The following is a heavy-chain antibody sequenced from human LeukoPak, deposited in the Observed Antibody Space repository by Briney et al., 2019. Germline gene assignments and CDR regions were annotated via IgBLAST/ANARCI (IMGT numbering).Heavy chain of an antibody. CDR2: IYYSGNT. D-gene: IGHD3-16*01. CDR1: GGSISSTSYY. J-gene: IGHJ3*02. Sequence: SETLSLTCTVSGGSISSTSYYWGWIRQPPGKGLEWIGRIYYSGNTYYNPSLKSRVTISVDTSKDQFSLKLSSVTAADTAVYYCARQRGGGGRAFDIWGQGTMVTVSS. V-gene: IGHV4-39*01. CDR3: ARQRGGGGRAFDI.